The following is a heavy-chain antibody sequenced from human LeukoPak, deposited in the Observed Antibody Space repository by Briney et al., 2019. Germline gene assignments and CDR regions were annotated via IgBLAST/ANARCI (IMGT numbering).Heavy chain of an antibody. CDR1: GFTFSSYA. D-gene: IGHD5-18*01. V-gene: IGHV3-23*01. CDR3: ARHLSGITGYTYGRGIDY. CDR2: ISGSGGST. J-gene: IGHJ4*02. Sequence: GGSLRLSCAASGFTFSSYAMSWVRQAPGKGLEWVSAISGSGGSTYYADSVKGRFTISRDNAKTSLYLQMNSPRAEDTAVYYCARHLSGITGYTYGRGIDYWGQGTLVTVSS.